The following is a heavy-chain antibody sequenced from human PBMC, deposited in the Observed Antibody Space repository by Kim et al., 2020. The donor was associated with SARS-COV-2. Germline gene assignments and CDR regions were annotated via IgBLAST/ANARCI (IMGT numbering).Heavy chain of an antibody. V-gene: IGHV3-33*05. CDR1: GFNLGSSFNNFG. CDR3: VKDRKHQYDGTGPSWRGPYFWYGMDV. J-gene: IGHJ6*02. D-gene: IGHD3-16*01. Sequence: GGSLRLSCAVSGFNLGSSFNNFGLHWVRQAPGKGLEWVALITYDGNKRYNEDSVKGRFTISRDNRAATLSLQMSSLKVEDTAVYYCVKDRKHQYDGTGPSWRGPYFWYGMDVWGRGTTVTVSS. CDR2: ITYDGNKR.